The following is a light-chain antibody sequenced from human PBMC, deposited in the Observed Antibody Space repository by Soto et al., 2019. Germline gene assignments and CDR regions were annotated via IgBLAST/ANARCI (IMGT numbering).Light chain of an antibody. CDR3: QQRSDWPST. J-gene: IGKJ4*01. Sequence: EIVLTQSPATLSLSPGDRATLSCRASQSVSSYLAWYQQKPGQAPRLLIYDASNCATGIPARFSGSGSGTDFTLTISSLEPDDFAVYYCQQRSDWPSTFGGGTKVQIK. V-gene: IGKV3-11*01. CDR1: QSVSSY. CDR2: DAS.